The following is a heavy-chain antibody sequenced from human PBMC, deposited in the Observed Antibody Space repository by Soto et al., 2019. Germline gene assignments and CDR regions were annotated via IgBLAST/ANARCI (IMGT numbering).Heavy chain of an antibody. CDR2: IIPIFGTA. D-gene: IGHD3-22*01. Sequence: SVKVSCKASGGTFSSYAISWVRQAPGQGLEWMGGIIPIFGTANYAQKFQGRVTITADESTSTAYMELSSLRSEDTAVYYCASGITYYYDSSGHDAFDIWGQGTMVTVSS. CDR3: ASGITYYYDSSGHDAFDI. CDR1: GGTFSSYA. J-gene: IGHJ3*02. V-gene: IGHV1-69*13.